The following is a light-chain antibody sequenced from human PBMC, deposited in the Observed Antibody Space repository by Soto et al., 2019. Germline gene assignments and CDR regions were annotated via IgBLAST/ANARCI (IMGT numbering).Light chain of an antibody. CDR1: SSDVGGYNY. V-gene: IGLV2-14*01. CDR2: DVS. Sequence: QSALTQPASVSGSPGQSITISCTGTSSDVGGYNYVSWYQQHPGTAPKLMIYDVSNRPSGVSNRFSGSKSGNTASLTISRPQAEDEADYYCSSYTSSSSVVFGGGTKLTVL. CDR3: SSYTSSSSVV. J-gene: IGLJ2*01.